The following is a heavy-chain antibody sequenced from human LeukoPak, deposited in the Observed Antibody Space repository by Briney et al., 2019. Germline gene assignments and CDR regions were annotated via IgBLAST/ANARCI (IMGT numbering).Heavy chain of an antibody. Sequence: ASVKVSCKASGYTFTCYYMHWVRQAPGQGLEWMGWINPNSGGTNYAQKFQGRVTMTRDTSISTAYMELSRLRSDDTAVYYCARVTDFWSGYSAGYWGQGTLVTVSS. J-gene: IGHJ4*02. CDR3: ARVTDFWSGYSAGY. V-gene: IGHV1-2*02. D-gene: IGHD3-3*01. CDR2: INPNSGGT. CDR1: GYTFTCYY.